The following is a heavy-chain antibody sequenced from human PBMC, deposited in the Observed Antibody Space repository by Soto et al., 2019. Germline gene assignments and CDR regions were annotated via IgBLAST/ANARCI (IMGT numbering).Heavy chain of an antibody. J-gene: IGHJ5*02. D-gene: IGHD2-15*01. CDR1: GYSFTSYW. CDR2: IYPGDSDT. Sequence: GESLKISCKGSGYSFTSYWIGWVRQMPGKGLEWMGIIYPGDSDTRYSPSFQGQVTISADKSISTAYLQWSSLKASDTAMYYCARGGLGYCSGGSCYWFDPWGQGTLVTVPS. V-gene: IGHV5-51*01. CDR3: ARGGLGYCSGGSCYWFDP.